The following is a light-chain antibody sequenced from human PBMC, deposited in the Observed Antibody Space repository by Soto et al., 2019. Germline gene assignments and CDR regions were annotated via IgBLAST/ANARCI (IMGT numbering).Light chain of an antibody. Sequence: QSVLTQPPSASGTPGQRVTISCSGSSSNIESNYVYWYQQLPGTAPRLLIYRNNQRPSGVPDRFSGPKSGTSASLAIRALRSEDEADGHCTVWDDSLRGRLFGGGTKLT. V-gene: IGLV1-47*01. J-gene: IGLJ2*01. CDR3: TVWDDSLRGRL. CDR1: SSNIESNY. CDR2: RNN.